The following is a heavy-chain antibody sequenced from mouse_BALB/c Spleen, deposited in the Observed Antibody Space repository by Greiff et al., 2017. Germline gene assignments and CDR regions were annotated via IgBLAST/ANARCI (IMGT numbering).Heavy chain of an antibody. CDR3: ARGEVPRGFAY. Sequence: EVQRVESGPGLVKPSQSLSLTCTVTGYSITSDYAWNWIRQFPGNKLEWMGYISYSGSTSYNPSLKSRISITRDTSKNQFFLQLNSVTTEDTATYYCARGEVPRGFAYWGQGTLVTVSA. D-gene: IGHD2-14*01. V-gene: IGHV3-2*02. J-gene: IGHJ3*01. CDR1: GYSITSDYA. CDR2: ISYSGST.